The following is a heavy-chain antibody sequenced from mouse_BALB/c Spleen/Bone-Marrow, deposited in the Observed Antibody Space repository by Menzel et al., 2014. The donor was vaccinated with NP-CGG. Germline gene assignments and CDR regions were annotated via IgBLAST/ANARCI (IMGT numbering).Heavy chain of an antibody. J-gene: IGHJ1*01. CDR1: GFTFSSFG. V-gene: IGHV5-17*02. Sequence: EVQGVESGGGLVQPGGSRELSCAASGFTFSSFGMHWVRQAPEKGLEWVAYISSGSTAIFYADTVKGRFTISRDNPKNTLFLQMTSLRSEDTAMYYCTRGGNWDDFDVWGAGTTVTVSS. D-gene: IGHD4-1*01. CDR3: TRGGNWDDFDV. CDR2: ISSGSTAI.